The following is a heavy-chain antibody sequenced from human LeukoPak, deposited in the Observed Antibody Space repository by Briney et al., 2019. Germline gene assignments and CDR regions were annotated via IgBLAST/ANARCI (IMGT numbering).Heavy chain of an antibody. CDR1: GYSFTTYW. J-gene: IGHJ4*02. Sequence: GESLKISCKGSGYSFTTYWIGWVRQMPGKGLEWMGIIYPGDSDTRYSPSFQGQVTISADKSISTAYLQWSSLKASDTAMYYCARPGYCSSTSCYHPHWGQGTLVTVSS. CDR2: IYPGDSDT. D-gene: IGHD2-2*01. V-gene: IGHV5-51*01. CDR3: ARPGYCSSTSCYHPH.